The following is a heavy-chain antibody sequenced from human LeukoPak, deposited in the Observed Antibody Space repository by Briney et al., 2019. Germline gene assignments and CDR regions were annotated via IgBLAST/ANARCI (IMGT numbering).Heavy chain of an antibody. CDR2: IHSGQSP. Sequence: PSETLSLTCTVTDYSISSGYFWGWIRQPPGKGLEWIGIIHSGQSPYYSPSLESRITISIDTSKNQFSLKLHSVTAADTAVYYCAKSNGYGLIDIWGQGTMVTVSS. V-gene: IGHV4-38-2*02. D-gene: IGHD3-10*01. CDR3: AKSNGYGLIDI. CDR1: DYSISSGYF. J-gene: IGHJ3*02.